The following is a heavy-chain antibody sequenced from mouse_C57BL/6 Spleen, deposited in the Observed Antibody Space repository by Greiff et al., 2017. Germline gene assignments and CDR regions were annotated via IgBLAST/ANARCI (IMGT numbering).Heavy chain of an antibody. V-gene: IGHV5-4*03. CDR2: ISDGGSYT. J-gene: IGHJ4*01. Sequence: EVMLVESGGGLVKPGGSLKLSCAASGFTFSSYAMSWVRQTPEKRLEWVATISDGGSYTYYPDNVKGRFTISRDNAKNNLYLQMSHLKSEDTAMYYCARVITGNYAMDYWGQGTSVTVSS. CDR3: ARVITGNYAMDY. D-gene: IGHD2-4*01. CDR1: GFTFSSYA.